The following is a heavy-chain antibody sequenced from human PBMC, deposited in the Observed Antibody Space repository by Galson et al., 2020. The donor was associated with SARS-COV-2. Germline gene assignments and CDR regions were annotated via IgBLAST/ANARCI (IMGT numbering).Heavy chain of an antibody. CDR3: ARGRVGSSWYWEYYYYGMDV. J-gene: IGHJ6*02. D-gene: IGHD6-13*01. CDR1: GGSFSGYY. V-gene: IGHV4-34*01. CDR2: INHSGST. Sequence: SETLSLTCAVYGGSFSGYYWSWIRQPPGKGLEWIGEINHSGSTNYNPSLKSRVTISVDTSKNQFSLKLSSVTAADTAVYYCARGRVGSSWYWEYYYYGMDVWGQGTTVTVSS.